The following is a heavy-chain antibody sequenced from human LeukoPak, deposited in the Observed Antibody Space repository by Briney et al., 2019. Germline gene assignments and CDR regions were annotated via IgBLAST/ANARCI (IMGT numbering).Heavy chain of an antibody. CDR2: ISYDGSNK. D-gene: IGHD3-22*01. Sequence: GRSLRLSCAASGFTFSSYAMPWVRQAPGKGLEWVAVISYDGSNKYYADSVKGRFTISRDNAKNLLYLQMNSLRAEDTAVYYCARVNYDTSDYDDAFDVWGQGTMVTVSS. V-gene: IGHV3-30-3*01. CDR3: ARVNYDTSDYDDAFDV. J-gene: IGHJ3*01. CDR1: GFTFSSYA.